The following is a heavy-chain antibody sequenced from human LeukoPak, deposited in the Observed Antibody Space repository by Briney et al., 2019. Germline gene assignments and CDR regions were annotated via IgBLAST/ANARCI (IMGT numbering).Heavy chain of an antibody. CDR1: GFTFNDYA. J-gene: IGHJ4*02. CDR3: AKSIASRLYYFDY. Sequence: GGSLRLSCAASGFTFNDYAMHWVRQAPGKGLEWVSFISEDDCYTYYADSVKGRFTISRDNSKNSLYLQMNSLRTEDTALYFCAKSIASRLYYFDYWGQGTLVTVSS. V-gene: IGHV3-43*02. CDR2: ISEDDCYT. D-gene: IGHD6-6*01.